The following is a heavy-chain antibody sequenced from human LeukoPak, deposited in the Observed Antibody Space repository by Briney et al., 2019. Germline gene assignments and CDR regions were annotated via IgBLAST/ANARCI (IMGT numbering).Heavy chain of an antibody. CDR1: GGSISSGGYY. J-gene: IGHJ4*02. Sequence: PSQTLSLTCTVSGGSISSGGYYWSWIRQHPGKGLEWIGYIYYSGSTYYNPSLKSRVTISVDTSKNHFSLKLRSVTAADTAVYYCASGRTGGGYAIFDYWGQGTLVTVSS. CDR3: ASGRTGGGYAIFDY. V-gene: IGHV4-31*03. CDR2: IYYSGST. D-gene: IGHD5-12*01.